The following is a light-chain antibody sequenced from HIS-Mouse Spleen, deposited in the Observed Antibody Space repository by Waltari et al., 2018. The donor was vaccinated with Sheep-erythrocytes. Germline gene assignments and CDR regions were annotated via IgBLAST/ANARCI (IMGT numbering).Light chain of an antibody. CDR2: EVS. J-gene: IGLJ3*02. V-gene: IGLV2-11*01. CDR1: SSDVGGYNY. CDR3: CSYAGSYTWV. Sequence: QSALTQPRSVSGSPGQSVPFPCTGTSSDVGGYNYSSWYQQHPGKPPKLRFYEVSKRPSGVPDRFSGSKSGNTASLTISGLQAEDEADYYCCSYAGSYTWVFGGGTKLTVL.